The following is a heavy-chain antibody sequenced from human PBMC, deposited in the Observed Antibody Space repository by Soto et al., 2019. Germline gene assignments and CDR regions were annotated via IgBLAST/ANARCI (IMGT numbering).Heavy chain of an antibody. J-gene: IGHJ6*03. D-gene: IGHD2-15*01. CDR1: GFTFSSYG. CDR2: IWYDGSTK. Sequence: QVQLVESGGGVVQPGRSLRLSCAASGFTFSSYGMHWVRQAPGKGLEWVAVIWYDGSTKYYADSVKGRFTISRDNSKNTLYLQMNSLRAEDTAVYYCARDGYCSGGSCYSRRPFYYYYYMDVWGKGTTVTVSS. V-gene: IGHV3-33*01. CDR3: ARDGYCSGGSCYSRRPFYYYYYMDV.